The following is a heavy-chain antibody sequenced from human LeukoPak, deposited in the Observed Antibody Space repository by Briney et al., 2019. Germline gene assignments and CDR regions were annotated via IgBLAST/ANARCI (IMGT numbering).Heavy chain of an antibody. Sequence: PSETLSLTCAVYGGSFSGYYWSWIRQPPGKGLEWIGEINHSGSTNYNPPLKSRVTISVDRSKNQFSLKLSSVTAADTAVYYCARDRITMVRGVIRDYYGMDVWGQGTTVTVSS. J-gene: IGHJ6*02. V-gene: IGHV4-34*01. D-gene: IGHD3-10*01. CDR1: GGSFSGYY. CDR3: ARDRITMVRGVIRDYYGMDV. CDR2: INHSGST.